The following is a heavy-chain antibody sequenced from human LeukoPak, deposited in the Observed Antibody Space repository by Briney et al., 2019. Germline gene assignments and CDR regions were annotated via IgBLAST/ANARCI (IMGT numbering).Heavy chain of an antibody. CDR3: AKIEVGRFDP. J-gene: IGHJ5*02. CDR2: IYDRGST. V-gene: IGHV4-59*11. Sequence: SETLSLTCTVTGASISGHYWCWIRQTPGTGLEWIGDIYDRGSTTYNPSLKSRVSISVDTSRNQFSLNLRSVTAADTAVYYCAKIEVGRFDPWGQGTLVSVSS. D-gene: IGHD1-26*01. CDR1: GASISGHY.